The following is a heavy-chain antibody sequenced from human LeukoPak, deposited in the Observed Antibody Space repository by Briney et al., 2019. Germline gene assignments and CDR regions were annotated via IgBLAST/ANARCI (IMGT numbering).Heavy chain of an antibody. J-gene: IGHJ4*02. CDR1: GITLSNYG. CDR3: AKRGVVIRVFLVGFHKEAYYFDS. V-gene: IGHV3-23*01. Sequence: GGSLRLSCAVSGITLSNYGMSWVRQAPGKGLEWVAGISGSGGGTNYADSVKGRLTISRDNSKNTLYLQMNSLRAEDTAVYFCAKRGVVIRVFLVGFHKEAYYFDSWGLGALVTVSS. CDR2: ISGSGGGT. D-gene: IGHD2-21*01.